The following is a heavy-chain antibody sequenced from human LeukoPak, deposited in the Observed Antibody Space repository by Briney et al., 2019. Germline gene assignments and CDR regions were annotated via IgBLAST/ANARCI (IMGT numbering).Heavy chain of an antibody. D-gene: IGHD3-9*01. J-gene: IGHJ4*02. CDR2: IYSGGST. V-gene: IGHV3-53*01. Sequence: PGGPLRLSCAASGFTVSSNYMSWVRQAPGKGLEWVSVIYSGGSTYYADSVKGRFTISRDNSKNTLYLQMNSLRAEDTAVYYCASEYYDILTGYPYYFDYWGQGTLVTVSS. CDR3: ASEYYDILTGYPYYFDY. CDR1: GFTVSSNY.